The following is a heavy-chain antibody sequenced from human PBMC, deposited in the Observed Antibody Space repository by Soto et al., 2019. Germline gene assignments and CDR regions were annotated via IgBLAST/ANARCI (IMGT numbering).Heavy chain of an antibody. CDR2: IYYSGST. CDR1: GGSISSYY. V-gene: IGHV4-59*01. CDR3: ARETNYYGSGSPTKYYYGMDV. Sequence: PSETLSLTCTVSGGSISSYYWSWIRQPPGKGLEWIGYIYYSGSTNYNPSLKSRVTISVDTSKNQFSLKLSSVTAADTAVYYCARETNYYGSGSPTKYYYGMDVWGQGTTVTVS. D-gene: IGHD3-10*01. J-gene: IGHJ6*02.